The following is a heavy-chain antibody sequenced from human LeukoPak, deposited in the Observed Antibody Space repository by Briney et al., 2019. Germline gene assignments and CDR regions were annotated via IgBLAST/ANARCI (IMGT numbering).Heavy chain of an antibody. CDR2: ISAHNGNT. J-gene: IGHJ4*02. V-gene: IGHV1-18*01. CDR3: ARDQHVVVREYYFDY. D-gene: IGHD2-2*01. Sequence: ASVKVSCKSSGYTFNSYGISWVRQAPGQGLEWMGWISAHNGNTNYTQKLQGRVNMNTDTSTSTAYIKLRSLRSDDTAVYYCARDQHVVVREYYFDYWGQGTLVTVSS. CDR1: GYTFNSYG.